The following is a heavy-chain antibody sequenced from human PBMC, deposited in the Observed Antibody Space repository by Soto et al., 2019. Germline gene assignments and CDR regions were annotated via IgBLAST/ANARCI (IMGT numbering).Heavy chain of an antibody. CDR3: AKRGSSFYFDY. Sequence: EVQLLESGGGLVQPGGSLRLSCAASGFTFSNYAMNWVRQAPGKGLEWVSVISGSGGSTYYADSVKGRFTISRDNSKNTLYLQMNSLRAGDTAVYYWAKRGSSFYFDYWGQGTLVTVSS. CDR2: ISGSGGST. V-gene: IGHV3-23*01. D-gene: IGHD6-13*01. CDR1: GFTFSNYA. J-gene: IGHJ4*02.